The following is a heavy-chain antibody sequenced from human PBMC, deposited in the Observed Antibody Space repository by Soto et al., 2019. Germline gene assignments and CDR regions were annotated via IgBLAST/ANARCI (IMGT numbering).Heavy chain of an antibody. J-gene: IGHJ3*02. D-gene: IGHD3-16*01. CDR3: ARDKAQDGLDAFDI. CDR2: IYYSGST. CDR1: GGSISSGGYY. V-gene: IGHV4-31*03. Sequence: SETLSLTCTVSGGSISSGGYYWSWIRQHPGKGLEWIGYIYYSGSTYYNPSLKSRVTISVDTSKNQFSLKLSSVTAADTAVYYCARDKAQDGLDAFDIWGQGTMVTVS.